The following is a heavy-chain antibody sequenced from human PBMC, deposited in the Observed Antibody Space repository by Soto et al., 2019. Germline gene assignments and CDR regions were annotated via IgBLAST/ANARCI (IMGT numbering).Heavy chain of an antibody. CDR2: IRSKAYGGTT. V-gene: IGHV3-49*05. Sequence: KPGGSLRLSCTASGFTFGDYAMSWFRQAPGKGLEWVGFIRSKAYGGTTEYAASVKGRFTISRDDSKSIAYLQMNSLKTEDTAVYYCTRDKFGVVISGGMGYYGMDVWGQGTTVTVSS. D-gene: IGHD3-3*01. CDR1: GFTFGDYA. CDR3: TRDKFGVVISGGMGYYGMDV. J-gene: IGHJ6*02.